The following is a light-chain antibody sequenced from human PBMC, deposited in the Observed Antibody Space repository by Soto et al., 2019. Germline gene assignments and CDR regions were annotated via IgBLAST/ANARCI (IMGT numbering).Light chain of an antibody. CDR3: QQRSKWPLT. CDR2: DAS. Sequence: EIVLTQSPATLSLSPGERATLSCRASQSVNNFLVWFQQRPGQAPRLLIYDASNRATGIPARFSGSGSGTDFTLTISSLEPEDLGVYYCQQRSKWPLTFGQGTKLEIK. CDR1: QSVNNF. J-gene: IGKJ2*01. V-gene: IGKV3-11*01.